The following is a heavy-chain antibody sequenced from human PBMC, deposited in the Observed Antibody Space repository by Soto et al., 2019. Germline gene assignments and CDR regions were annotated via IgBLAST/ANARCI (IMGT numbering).Heavy chain of an antibody. V-gene: IGHV1-46*03. CDR1: GYTFTSYY. CDR3: ARKGPDTFIAAAGIDAFDI. J-gene: IGHJ3*02. Sequence: ASVKVSCKASGYTFTSYYMHWVRQAPGQGLEWMGIINPSGGSTSYAQKFQGRVTMTRDTSTSTVYMELSSLRSEDTAVYYCARKGPDTFIAAAGIDAFDIWGQGTMVTV. CDR2: INPSGGST. D-gene: IGHD6-13*01.